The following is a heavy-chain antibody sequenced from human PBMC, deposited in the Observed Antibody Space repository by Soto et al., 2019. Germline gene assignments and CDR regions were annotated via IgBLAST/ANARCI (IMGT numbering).Heavy chain of an antibody. J-gene: IGHJ4*02. D-gene: IGHD3-22*01. CDR3: ARGGLYYYDSSGSFDY. Sequence: QVQLVQSGAEVKKPGSSVKVSCKASGGTFSTYTISWVRQAPGQGLEWMGRIIPILGMANYAQKVQGRVTISADKFTNTAYVELSSLRSEDTAVYYCARGGLYYYDSSGSFDYWGQGTLVTVSS. CDR2: IIPILGMA. V-gene: IGHV1-69*02. CDR1: GGTFSTYT.